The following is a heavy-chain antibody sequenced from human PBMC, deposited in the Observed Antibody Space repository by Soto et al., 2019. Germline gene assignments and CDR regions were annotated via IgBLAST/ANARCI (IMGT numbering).Heavy chain of an antibody. V-gene: IGHV3-30-3*02. CDR1: GFTFSSYA. J-gene: IGHJ4*02. CDR2: ISYDGSNK. Sequence: PGGSLRLSCAASGFTFSSYAMHWVRQAPGKELEWVTFISYDGSNKYYADSVKGRFTISRDNSKNTLYLQMNSLRAEDTALYYCAKKLSYYHYSSDYYYPFDYWGQGTLVTVSS. D-gene: IGHD3-22*01. CDR3: AKKLSYYHYSSDYYYPFDY.